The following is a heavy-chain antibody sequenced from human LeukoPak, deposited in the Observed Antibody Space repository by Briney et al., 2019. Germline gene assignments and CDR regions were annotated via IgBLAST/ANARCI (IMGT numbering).Heavy chain of an antibody. J-gene: IGHJ4*02. CDR1: GFTFSSYE. D-gene: IGHD3-3*01. CDR2: ISGSGGST. CDR3: AKEGSMVFGVN. Sequence: GGSLRLSCATSGFTFSSYEMNWVRQAPRKGLEWVSAISGSGGSTYYADSVKGRFTISRDNSKNTLYLQMNSLRAEDTAVYYCAKEGSMVFGVNWGQGTLVTVSS. V-gene: IGHV3-23*01.